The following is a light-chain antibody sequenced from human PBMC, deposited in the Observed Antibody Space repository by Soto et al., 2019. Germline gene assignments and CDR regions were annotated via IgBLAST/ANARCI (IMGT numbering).Light chain of an antibody. Sequence: EVVWTQSPATLSLTPGERATLSCRASQSVSSNLAWYQQKPGQAPRLLIYGGSTRATGIPDRFSGSGSGTEFTLTISSLQSEDFAVYYCQQCSDWPRTFGQGTKVDIK. CDR3: QQCSDWPRT. CDR1: QSVSSN. J-gene: IGKJ1*01. V-gene: IGKV3D-15*01. CDR2: GGS.